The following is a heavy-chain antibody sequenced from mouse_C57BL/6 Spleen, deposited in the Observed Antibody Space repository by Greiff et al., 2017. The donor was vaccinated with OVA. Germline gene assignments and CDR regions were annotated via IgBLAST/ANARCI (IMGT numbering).Heavy chain of an antibody. J-gene: IGHJ4*01. CDR2: IWSDGST. CDR1: GFSLTSYG. Sequence: VKLMESGPGLVAPSPSLSITCTVSGFSLTSYGVHWVRQPPGTGLAWLVVIWSDGSTTYNSALKSILSISKDNSKSQVFLKMNSLQTDDTAMYYCARQSIHAMDYWGQGTSVTVSS. CDR3: ARQSIHAMDY. V-gene: IGHV2-6-1*01. D-gene: IGHD2-10*02.